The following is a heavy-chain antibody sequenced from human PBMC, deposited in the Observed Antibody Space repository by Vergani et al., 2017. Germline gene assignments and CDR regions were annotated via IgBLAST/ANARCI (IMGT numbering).Heavy chain of an antibody. D-gene: IGHD2-2*01. CDR1: GGSISSSSYY. J-gene: IGHJ4*02. CDR2: IYYSGST. CDR3: ARILRGSPGIVVVPAAAVDY. V-gene: IGHV4-39*01. Sequence: QLQLQESGPGLVKPSETLSLTCTVSGGSISSSSYYWGWIRQPPGKGLEWIGSIYYSGSTYYNPSLKSRVTISVDTSKNQFSLKLSSVTAADTAVYYCARILRGSPGIVVVPAAAVDYWGQGTLVTVSS.